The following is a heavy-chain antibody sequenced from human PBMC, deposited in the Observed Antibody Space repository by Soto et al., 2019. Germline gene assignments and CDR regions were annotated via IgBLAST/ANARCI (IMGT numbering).Heavy chain of an antibody. CDR1: GFTVSNNY. CDR2: IYSGGYT. V-gene: IGHV3-53*01. J-gene: IGHJ4*02. CDR3: GTQRGGGGY. D-gene: IGHD6-25*01. Sequence: VQLVESGGGLIQPGGSLRLSCAVSGFTVSNNYMSWVRQAPGKGLEGVSVIYSGGYTAYGDSVKGRFTISRDNSKNTLYLKMKGLGAHDPAVFFWGTQRGGGGYWGQGTLVTVSS.